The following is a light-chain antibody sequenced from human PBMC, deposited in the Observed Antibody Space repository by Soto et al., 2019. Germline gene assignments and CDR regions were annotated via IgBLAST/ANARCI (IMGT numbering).Light chain of an antibody. V-gene: IGKV3-20*01. CDR1: QSVSSSF. CDR2: GAS. CDR3: QQYGSSPQT. J-gene: IGKJ1*01. Sequence: EIVLTQSPGTLSLSPGERATLSCRASQSVSSSFLAWYQQKPGQAPRLLIYGASSRDTGIPDRFSGSGSGTDFTLTISRLEPEDFAVYYCQQYGSSPQTFGQGTNVEIK.